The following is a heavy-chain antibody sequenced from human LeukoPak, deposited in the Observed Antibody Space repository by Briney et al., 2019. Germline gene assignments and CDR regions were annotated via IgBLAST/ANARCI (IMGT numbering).Heavy chain of an antibody. V-gene: IGHV4-34*01. CDR2: INHSGST. CDR1: GGSFSGYY. J-gene: IGHJ4*02. CDR3: ARGPDGSGNADY. D-gene: IGHD3-10*01. Sequence: PSETLSLTCAVYGGSFSGYYWSWIRQPPGKGLEWIGEINHSGSTNYNPSLKSRVTISVDTSKNQCSLKLSSVTAADTAVYYCARGPDGSGNADYWGQGTLVTVSS.